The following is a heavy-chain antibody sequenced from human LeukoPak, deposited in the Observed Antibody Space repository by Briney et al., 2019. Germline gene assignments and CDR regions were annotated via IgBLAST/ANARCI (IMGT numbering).Heavy chain of an antibody. Sequence: AGGSLRLSCAGSGFTFSDYYMSWIRQAPGKGLQWVSYMSNNDYTIYYADSVKGRFTISRDNAKNSLYLQMNSLRAEDTAVYYCARGRYQPLPRVWGQGTLVTVSS. V-gene: IGHV3-11*01. CDR1: GFTFSDYY. J-gene: IGHJ4*02. D-gene: IGHD2-2*01. CDR2: MSNNDYTI. CDR3: ARGRYQPLPRV.